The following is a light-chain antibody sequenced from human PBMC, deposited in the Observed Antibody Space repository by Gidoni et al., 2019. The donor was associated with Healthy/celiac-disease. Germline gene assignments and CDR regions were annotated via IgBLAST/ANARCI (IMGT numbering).Light chain of an antibody. CDR3: QQRSNWLT. J-gene: IGKJ4*01. V-gene: IGKV3-11*01. CDR1: QSVSSD. Sequence: EIVLTQSPATLCLSPGERATLSCRASQSVSSDLAWYQQKPGQAPRLLIYDAPNRATGIPARFSGSGSGTDFTLTISSLEPEDFAVYYCQQRSNWLTFGGGTKVEIK. CDR2: DAP.